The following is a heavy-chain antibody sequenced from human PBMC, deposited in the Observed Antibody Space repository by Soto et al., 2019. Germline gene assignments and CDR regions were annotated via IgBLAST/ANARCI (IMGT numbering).Heavy chain of an antibody. CDR1: GFTFSSYG. D-gene: IGHD3-3*01. Sequence: QVQLVESGGGVVQPGRSLRLSCAASGFTFSSYGMHWVRQAPGKGLEWVAVISYDGSNKYYADSVKGRFTISRDNSKNTLYLQMNSLRAEDTAVYYCAKVLSRYDFWSGYYSGPGDYYYGMDVWGQGTTVTVSS. CDR3: AKVLSRYDFWSGYYSGPGDYYYGMDV. J-gene: IGHJ6*02. CDR2: ISYDGSNK. V-gene: IGHV3-30*18.